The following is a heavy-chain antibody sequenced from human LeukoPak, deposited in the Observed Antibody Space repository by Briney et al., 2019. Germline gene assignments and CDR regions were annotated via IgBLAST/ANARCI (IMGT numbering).Heavy chain of an antibody. CDR2: INSDGSTT. D-gene: IGHD3-3*01. Sequence: GGSLRLSCAASGFTFSSYWMSWVRQAPGKGLVWVSRINSDGSTTNYADSVKGRFTISRDNAKNTLYLQMNSLRAEDTAVYYCARRYLWSGYYTSYYYMDVWGKGTTVTVSS. CDR1: GFTFSSYW. CDR3: ARRYLWSGYYTSYYYMDV. J-gene: IGHJ6*03. V-gene: IGHV3-74*01.